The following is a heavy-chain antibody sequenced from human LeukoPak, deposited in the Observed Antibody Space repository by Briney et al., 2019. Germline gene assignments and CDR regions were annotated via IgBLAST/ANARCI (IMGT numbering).Heavy chain of an antibody. CDR1: GGSFSGYY. Sequence: SETLSLTCAVYGGSFSGYYWSWIRQPPGKGLEWIGEINHSGSTNYNPSLKSRVTISVDTSKNQFSLKLSSVTAADTAVYYCASTSGYFDYWAREPWSPSPQ. D-gene: IGHD3-22*01. CDR3: ASTSGYFDY. CDR2: INHSGST. J-gene: IGHJ4*02. V-gene: IGHV4-34*01.